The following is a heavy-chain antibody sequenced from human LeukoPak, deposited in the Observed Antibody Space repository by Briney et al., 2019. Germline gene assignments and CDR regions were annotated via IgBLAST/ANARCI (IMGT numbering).Heavy chain of an antibody. CDR3: ARSPLEYDFWSGRHYYFDY. CDR1: GGSISSGNYF. CDR2: IYTSGST. J-gene: IGHJ4*02. V-gene: IGHV4-61*02. D-gene: IGHD3-3*01. Sequence: SETLSLTCTVSGGSISSGNYFWSWIRQPAGKELEWIGRIYTSGSTNYNPSLKSRVTISVDTSKNQFSLKLSSVTAADTAVYYCARSPLEYDFWSGRHYYFDYWGQGTLVTVSS.